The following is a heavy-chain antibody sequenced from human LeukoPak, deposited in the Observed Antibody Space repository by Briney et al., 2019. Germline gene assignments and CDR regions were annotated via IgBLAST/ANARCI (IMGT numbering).Heavy chain of an antibody. CDR2: INWNGGST. Sequence: PGGSLRLSCAASGFTFDDYGMSWVRQAPGKGLEWVSGINWNGGSTGYADSVKGRFTISRDNSKNTLYLQMNSLRTDDTAVYFCARDYRSGSYSGGAIDYWGQGTLVTVSS. CDR3: ARDYRSGSYSGGAIDY. J-gene: IGHJ4*02. CDR1: GFTFDDYG. V-gene: IGHV3-20*04. D-gene: IGHD1-26*01.